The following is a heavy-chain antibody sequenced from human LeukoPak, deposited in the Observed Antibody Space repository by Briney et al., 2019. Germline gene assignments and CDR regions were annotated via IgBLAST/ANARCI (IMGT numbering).Heavy chain of an antibody. V-gene: IGHV4-39*07. D-gene: IGHD5-18*01. Sequence: KPSETLSLTCTVSGGSISSSSYYWGWIRQPPGKGLEWIGSISYSGTTYYNPSLKSRVTISVDTSKNQFSLKLSSVTAADTAVYNCAKGVTLPQTYHYYMDVWGKGTTVTVSS. CDR2: ISYSGTT. CDR3: AKGVTLPQTYHYYMDV. J-gene: IGHJ6*03. CDR1: GGSISSSSYY.